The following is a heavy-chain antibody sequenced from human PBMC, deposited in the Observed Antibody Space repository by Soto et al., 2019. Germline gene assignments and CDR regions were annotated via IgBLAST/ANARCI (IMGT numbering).Heavy chain of an antibody. V-gene: IGHV3-30-3*01. D-gene: IGHD1-26*01. CDR3: GRDQNPGGSNQGIFDY. CDR2: ISHDGTTK. Sequence: QVQLVESGGGVVQPGRSLRLSCAASGFTFSKYAMHWVRQAPGKGLEWVAVISHDGTTKYYADSAKGRFSILRDNSKNTLYLAMNSLRAEDTAVYYCGRDQNPGGSNQGIFDYWGQGTLVTVSS. CDR1: GFTFSKYA. J-gene: IGHJ4*02.